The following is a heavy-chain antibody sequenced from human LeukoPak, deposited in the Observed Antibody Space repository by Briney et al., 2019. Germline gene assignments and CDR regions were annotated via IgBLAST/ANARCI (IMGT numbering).Heavy chain of an antibody. Sequence: GGSLRLSCAASGFTLSSYSMHWVRQVPGKGLEYVSAIAYNGGSTYYANSVTGRYTISRDNSKNTMYLQMGSLRVEDMAVYYCARVGEQGAFDIWGQGTMVTVSS. V-gene: IGHV3-64*01. CDR1: GFTLSSYS. J-gene: IGHJ3*02. CDR3: ARVGEQGAFDI. CDR2: IAYNGGST. D-gene: IGHD3-10*01.